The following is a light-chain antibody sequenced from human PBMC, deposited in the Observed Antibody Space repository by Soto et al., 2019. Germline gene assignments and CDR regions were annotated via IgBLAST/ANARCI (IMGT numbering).Light chain of an antibody. CDR2: GAS. V-gene: IGKV3-20*01. Sequence: EIVWTQSPATLSLSPGEGATLSCSASQSGSSYLAWYQQKPGQAPRLLIYGASSRATGIPDRFSGSGSGTDFTLTISRLEPEDFAVYYCQQYGSSPFWTFGQGTKVDIK. J-gene: IGKJ1*01. CDR1: QSGSSY. CDR3: QQYGSSPFWT.